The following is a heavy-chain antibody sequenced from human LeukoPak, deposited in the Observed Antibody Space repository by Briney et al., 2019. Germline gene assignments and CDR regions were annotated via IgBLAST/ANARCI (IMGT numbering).Heavy chain of an antibody. V-gene: IGHV3-7*01. J-gene: IGHJ3*02. CDR1: GFSFSNHG. CDR3: ARDAYYYDSSGYYFDAFDI. CDR2: IKQDGSEK. Sequence: GGSLRLSCAASGFSFSNHGMHWVRQAPGKGLEWVANIKQDGSEKYYVDSVKGRFTISRDNAKNSLYLQMNSLRAEDTAVYYCARDAYYYDSSGYYFDAFDIWGQGTMVTVSS. D-gene: IGHD3-22*01.